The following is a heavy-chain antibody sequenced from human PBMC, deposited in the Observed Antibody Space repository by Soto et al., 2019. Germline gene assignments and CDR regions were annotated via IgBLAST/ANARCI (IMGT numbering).Heavy chain of an antibody. CDR3: VKDRGDYYGSGSYLPHYYYYYGMDV. Sequence: HPGGSLRLSCSASGFTFSSYAMHWVRQAPGKGLEYVSAISSNGGSTYYADSVKGRFTISRDNSKNMLYLQMSSLRAEDTAVYYCVKDRGDYYGSGSYLPHYYYYYGMDVWGQGTTVTVSS. J-gene: IGHJ6*02. CDR2: ISSNGGST. V-gene: IGHV3-64D*06. CDR1: GFTFSSYA. D-gene: IGHD3-10*01.